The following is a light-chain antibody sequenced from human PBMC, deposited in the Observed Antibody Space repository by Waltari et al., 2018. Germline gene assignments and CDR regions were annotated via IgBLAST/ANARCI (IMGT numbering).Light chain of an antibody. J-gene: IGLJ2*01. CDR3: QSYDVSLSVV. CDR1: GSNLGAGSD. CDR2: GID. V-gene: IGLV1-40*01. Sequence: QSVLTQPPPVSGAPGQRVPISCTGRGSNLGAGSDVHWYRQLPGNAPTLLIYGIDTRPPGVPDRFSGSQYGTSASLAIAGLQADDEGDYYCQSYDVSLSVVFGGGTKLTVL.